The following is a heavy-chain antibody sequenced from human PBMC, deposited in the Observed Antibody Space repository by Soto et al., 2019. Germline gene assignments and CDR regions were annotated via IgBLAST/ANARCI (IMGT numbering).Heavy chain of an antibody. J-gene: IGHJ4*02. CDR1: GYIFSNYW. Sequence: PGESLKISGNGSGYIFSNYWIAWVRQMPGKGLEGMGIIFTGDSDVRYSPAFPSQVTISVDKSICTSYLQWSSLKASDTPIYYCWRVASYGPSHYWGQGTQVTVSP. D-gene: IGHD5-18*01. CDR3: WRVASYGPSHY. V-gene: IGHV5-51*01. CDR2: IFTGDSDV.